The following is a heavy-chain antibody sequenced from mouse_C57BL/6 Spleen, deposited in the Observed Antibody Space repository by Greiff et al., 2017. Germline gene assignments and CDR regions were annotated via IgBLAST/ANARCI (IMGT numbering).Heavy chain of an antibody. J-gene: IGHJ2*01. V-gene: IGHV14-2*01. CDR3: ASQTAQANLDY. Sequence: EVQLQQSGAELVKPGASVQLSCTASGFNITDYYMHWVKQRTEQGLEWIGRIDPEDGETKYAPKFQGKATITAATSSNTAYLQLSSLTSEDTAVYYCASQTAQANLDYWGQGTTLTVSS. D-gene: IGHD3-2*02. CDR2: IDPEDGET. CDR1: GFNITDYY.